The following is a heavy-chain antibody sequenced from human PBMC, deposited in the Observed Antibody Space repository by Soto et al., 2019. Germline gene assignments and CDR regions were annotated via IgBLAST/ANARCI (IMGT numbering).Heavy chain of an antibody. V-gene: IGHV4-59*01. CDR1: GGSISSSY. J-gene: IGHJ6*01. CDR3: AKTRWFGELLPDYYYGLDV. Sequence: QVQLQESGPGLVKPSETLSLTCTVSGGSISSSYWSWIRQAPGKGLEWIGHIYYSGTTTYNPSLKSRVTISVDTSKNQFSLKLSSVTAADTAVYYCAKTRWFGELLPDYYYGLDVWGQGTTVTVSS. CDR2: IYYSGTT. D-gene: IGHD3-10*01.